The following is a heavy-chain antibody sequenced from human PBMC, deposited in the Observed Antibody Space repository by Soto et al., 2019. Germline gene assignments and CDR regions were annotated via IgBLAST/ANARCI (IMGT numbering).Heavy chain of an antibody. J-gene: IGHJ4*02. Sequence: GGSLRLSCSASGFTFSSYAMHWVRQAPGKGLEYVSAISSNGGSTYYADSVKGRFTISRDNSKNTLYLQMSSLRAEDTAVYYCVKTNCGYYLTLCSGHDYWGQGTLVTVSS. CDR2: ISSNGGST. D-gene: IGHD3-22*01. V-gene: IGHV3-64D*06. CDR1: GFTFSSYA. CDR3: VKTNCGYYLTLCSGHDY.